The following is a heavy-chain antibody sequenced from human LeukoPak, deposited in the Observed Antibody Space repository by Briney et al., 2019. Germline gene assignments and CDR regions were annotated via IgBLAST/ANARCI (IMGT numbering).Heavy chain of an antibody. J-gene: IGHJ4*02. V-gene: IGHV5-51*01. Sequence: GESLKISCKGSGYSFTSYWMGGVRQMPGKGLEGMGIIYPGDSDTRYSPSFQGQVTISADKSISTAYLQWSSLKASDTAMYYCARYYSDSSAKSWYFDYWGQGTLVTVSS. D-gene: IGHD3-22*01. CDR2: IYPGDSDT. CDR3: ARYYSDSSAKSWYFDY. CDR1: GYSFTSYW.